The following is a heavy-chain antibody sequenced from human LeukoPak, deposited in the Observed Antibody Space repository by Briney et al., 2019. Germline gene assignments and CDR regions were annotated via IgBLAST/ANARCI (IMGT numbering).Heavy chain of an antibody. V-gene: IGHV3-23*01. CDR3: AKDRAPEGGDYDAFDI. CDR1: GFTFSSYG. D-gene: IGHD2-21*01. J-gene: IGHJ3*02. CDR2: ISASGGST. Sequence: PGGSLRLSCAASGFTFSSYGMSWVRQAPGKGLEWVSAISASGGSTYYADSVKGRFTISRDNSKNTLYLQMNSLRAEDTAVYYCAKDRAPEGGDYDAFDIWGQGTMVTVSS.